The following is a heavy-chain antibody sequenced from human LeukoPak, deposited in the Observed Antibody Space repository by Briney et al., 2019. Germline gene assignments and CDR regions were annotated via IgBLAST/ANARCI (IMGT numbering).Heavy chain of an antibody. CDR1: GFTFSSYA. J-gene: IGHJ4*02. Sequence: RAGGSLRLSCAASGFTFSSYAMHWVRQAPGKGLEWVAVISYDGSNKYYADSVKGRFTISRDNSKNTLYLQMNSLRAEDTAVYYCAREYSLAFDYWGQGTLVTVSS. CDR2: ISYDGSNK. D-gene: IGHD5-18*01. V-gene: IGHV3-30-3*01. CDR3: AREYSLAFDY.